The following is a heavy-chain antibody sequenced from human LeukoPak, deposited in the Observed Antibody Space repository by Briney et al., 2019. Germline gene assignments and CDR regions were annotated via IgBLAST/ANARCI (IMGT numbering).Heavy chain of an antibody. CDR3: ARMGIAAAGVDY. Sequence: PGGSLRLSCAASGFTFSTFSMDWVRQAPGRGLQWLSYISSTSNTIYYADSLKGQFTISRDNAKNSLYLQIDSLSVEDTAVYYCARMGIAAAGVDYGGQGTLVTVSS. CDR2: ISSTSNTI. D-gene: IGHD6-13*01. CDR1: GFTFSTFS. J-gene: IGHJ4*02. V-gene: IGHV3-48*01.